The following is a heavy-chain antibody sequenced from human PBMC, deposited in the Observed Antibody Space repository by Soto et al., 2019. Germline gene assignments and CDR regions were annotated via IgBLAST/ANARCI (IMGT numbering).Heavy chain of an antibody. CDR1: GFTFSSYS. CDR3: ARDANDFWSDLYYYYYYMDV. Sequence: GGSLRLSCAASGFTFSSYSMNWVRQAPGKGLEWVSSISSSSSYIYYADSVKGRFTISRDNAKNSLYLQMNSLRAEDTAVYYCARDANDFWSDLYYYYYYMDVWGKGTTVTVSS. J-gene: IGHJ6*03. D-gene: IGHD3-3*01. V-gene: IGHV3-21*01. CDR2: ISSSSSYI.